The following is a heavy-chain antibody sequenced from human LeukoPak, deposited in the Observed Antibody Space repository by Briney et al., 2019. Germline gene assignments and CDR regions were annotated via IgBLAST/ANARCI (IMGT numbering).Heavy chain of an antibody. CDR3: AKDAQRGFDYSNSLEY. J-gene: IGHJ4*02. V-gene: IGHV3-33*06. Sequence: GGSLRLSCAASGFTFSLYGMHWVRQAPGKGLEWVAVIWSDGTEKYYADAVKGRFTISRDNSRKTVYLQMNSLRGEDTAVYYCAKDAQRGFDYSNSLEYWGQGTLVTVSS. CDR2: IWSDGTEK. D-gene: IGHD4-11*01. CDR1: GFTFSLYG.